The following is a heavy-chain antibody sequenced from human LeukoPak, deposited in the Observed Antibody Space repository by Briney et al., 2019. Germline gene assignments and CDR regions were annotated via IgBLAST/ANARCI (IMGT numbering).Heavy chain of an antibody. CDR3: ARGLLSSGYYTDY. Sequence: PSETLSLTRSVSGGSISSYYWSWIRPPPREGLEGIGYIYYSGSTNYNPSLKSRVTISVDTSKNQFSLKLSSVTAADTAVYYCARGLLSSGYYTDYWGQGTLVTVSS. J-gene: IGHJ4*02. CDR2: IYYSGST. V-gene: IGHV4-59*01. CDR1: GGSISSYY. D-gene: IGHD3-22*01.